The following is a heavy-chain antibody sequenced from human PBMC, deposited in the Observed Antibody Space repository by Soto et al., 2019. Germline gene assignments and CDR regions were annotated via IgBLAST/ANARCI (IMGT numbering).Heavy chain of an antibody. J-gene: IGHJ4*02. D-gene: IGHD3-10*01. CDR2: IKSKTDGGTT. CDR1: GFTFSNAW. Sequence: GSLRLSCAASGFTFSNAWMNWVRQAPGKGLEWVGRIKSKTDGGTTDYAAPVKGRFTISRDDSKNTLYLQMNSLKTEDTAVYYCTLDPTRNLWLYLFDYWGQRSLDTGSS. V-gene: IGHV3-15*07. CDR3: TLDPTRNLWLYLFDY.